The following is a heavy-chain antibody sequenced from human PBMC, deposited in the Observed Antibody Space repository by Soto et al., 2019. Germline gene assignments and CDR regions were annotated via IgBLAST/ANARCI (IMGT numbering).Heavy chain of an antibody. J-gene: IGHJ4*02. V-gene: IGHV1-3*01. Sequence: QVQLVQSGTEVRRPGASVRVSCKASGYTFTAYAMHWVRQAPGQRPEWMGWINADNGNTRYSQKFQGRVTFTRDTSENTAYMELSSLESDDTAVYYCARDGSGYYGSGSYPDWGQGTLVTVSS. CDR1: GYTFTAYA. CDR3: ARDGSGYYGSGSYPD. D-gene: IGHD3-10*01. CDR2: INADNGNT.